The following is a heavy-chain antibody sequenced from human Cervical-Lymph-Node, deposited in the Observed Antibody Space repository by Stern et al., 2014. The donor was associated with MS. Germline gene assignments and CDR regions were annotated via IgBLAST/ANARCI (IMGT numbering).Heavy chain of an antibody. Sequence: QVQLQQWGAGLLKPSETLSLTCAVYGGSFSGYYWSWIRQPPGKGLEWIGEINHSGSTNYNPSLKSRVTISVDTSKNQFSLKLSSVTAADTAVYYCARKGTPRSPFDYWGQGTLVTVSS. CDR3: ARKGTPRSPFDY. J-gene: IGHJ4*02. CDR2: INHSGST. D-gene: IGHD3-10*01. CDR1: GGSFSGYY. V-gene: IGHV4-34*01.